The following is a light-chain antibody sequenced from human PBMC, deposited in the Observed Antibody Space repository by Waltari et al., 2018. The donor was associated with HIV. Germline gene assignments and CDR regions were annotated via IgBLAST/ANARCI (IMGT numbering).Light chain of an antibody. CDR2: NNN. V-gene: IGLV1-44*01. J-gene: IGLJ3*02. CDR3: AAWDGSLNGWV. Sequence: QSVLTQPPSASGTPGQRVTISCSGSSSNIGTNTVNWYQQLPGTAPKLLIHNNNQRPSGVPDRFSGSKSGTSASLAISGLQSEDEADYYCAAWDGSLNGWVFGGGTKLTVL. CDR1: SSNIGTNT.